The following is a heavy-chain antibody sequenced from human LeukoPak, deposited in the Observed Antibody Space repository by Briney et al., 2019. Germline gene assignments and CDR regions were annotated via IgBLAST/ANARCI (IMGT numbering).Heavy chain of an antibody. Sequence: GGSLRLSCAASGFTFDNYAMHWVRQPPGKGLEWVSDINWNGGNIVYAHSVKGRFTISRDNAQNSLYLQINSLRAEDTALYYCARDWELPSYYFDYWGQGTLVTVSS. D-gene: IGHD1-26*01. CDR1: GFTFDNYA. V-gene: IGHV3-9*01. CDR3: ARDWELPSYYFDY. J-gene: IGHJ4*02. CDR2: INWNGGNI.